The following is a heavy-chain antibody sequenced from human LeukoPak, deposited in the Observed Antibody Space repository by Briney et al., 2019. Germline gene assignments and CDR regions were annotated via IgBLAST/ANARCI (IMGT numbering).Heavy chain of an antibody. V-gene: IGHV4-31*03. Sequence: SETLSLTCTVSGGSISSGGYYWSWIRQHPGKGLEWIGYIYYSGSTCYNPSLKSRVTISVDTFKNQFSLKLSSVTAADTAVYYCARDTNYYDSSGFVSDAFDIWGQGTMVTVSS. CDR2: IYYSGST. D-gene: IGHD3-22*01. J-gene: IGHJ3*02. CDR1: GGSISSGGYY. CDR3: ARDTNYYDSSGFVSDAFDI.